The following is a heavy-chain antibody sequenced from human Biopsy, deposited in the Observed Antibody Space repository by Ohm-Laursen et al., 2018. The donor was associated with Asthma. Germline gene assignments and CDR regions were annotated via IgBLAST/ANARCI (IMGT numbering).Heavy chain of an antibody. CDR3: ARAVDYSHYYGMDV. V-gene: IGHV1-18*01. D-gene: IGHD4-23*01. CDR1: RVTFNTTG. CDR2: ISVYNGNT. J-gene: IGHJ6*02. Sequence: GSSLSLSSTASRVTFNTTGITSVPQAPGPGLAWMGGISVYNGNTKVAQKLQDRVTMITDTSTSTAYMELRSLRSHDTTVYCSARAVDYSHYYGMDVWGQGTTVTVS.